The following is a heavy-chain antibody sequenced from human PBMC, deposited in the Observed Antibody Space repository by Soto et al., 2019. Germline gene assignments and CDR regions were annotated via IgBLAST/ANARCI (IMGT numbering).Heavy chain of an antibody. CDR1: GGSVSSGSYY. CDR2: IYYSGST. CDR3: ARDHGIAVAHNWFDP. V-gene: IGHV4-61*01. D-gene: IGHD6-19*01. J-gene: IGHJ5*02. Sequence: QVQLQESGPGLVKPSETLSLTCTVSGGSVSSGSYYWSWIRQPPGKGLEWIGYIYYSGSTNYNPSLKSRVTISVDTSKMQFSLKLSSVTAADTAVYYCARDHGIAVAHNWFDPWGQGTLVTVSS.